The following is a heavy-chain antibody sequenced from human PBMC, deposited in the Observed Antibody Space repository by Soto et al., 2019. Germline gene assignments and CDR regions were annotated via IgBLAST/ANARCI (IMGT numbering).Heavy chain of an antibody. V-gene: IGHV3-21*01. CDR2: ISSTSSYT. CDR3: ARDLALAGNY. D-gene: IGHD6-19*01. CDR1: GFTFSSYA. J-gene: IGHJ4*02. Sequence: GGSLRLSCAASGFTFSSYAMNWVRQTQEKGLEWVSSISSTSSYTHHSDSVKGRFTISRDNANNSLFLQMNSLRAEDTATYYCARDLALAGNYWGQGVLVTVSS.